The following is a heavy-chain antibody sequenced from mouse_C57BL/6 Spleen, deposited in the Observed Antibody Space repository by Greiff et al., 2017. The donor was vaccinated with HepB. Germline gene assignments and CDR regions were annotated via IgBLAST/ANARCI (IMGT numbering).Heavy chain of an antibody. CDR3: VRSATVWYFDV. CDR1: GYAFSSSW. D-gene: IGHD1-1*01. CDR2: IYPGDGDT. Sequence: QVQLKQSGPELVKPGASVKISCKASGYAFSSSWMNWVKQRPGKGLEWIGRIYPGDGDTNYNGKFKGKATLTADKSSSTAYMQLSSLTSEDSAVYFCVRSATVWYFDVWGTGTTVTVSS. V-gene: IGHV1-82*01. J-gene: IGHJ1*03.